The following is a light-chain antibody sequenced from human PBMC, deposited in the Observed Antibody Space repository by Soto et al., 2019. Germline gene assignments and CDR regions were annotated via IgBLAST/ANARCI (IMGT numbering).Light chain of an antibody. CDR3: QKYNTAPLT. J-gene: IGKJ5*01. Sequence: DIQMTQSPSSLSASVGDRVTITCRASQDISVYLAWYQQKPGKVPKLLIYAASTLQSGVPSRFSRSISGTDFTLTISSLQTEDVATYYCQKYNTAPLTFGQGTRLEIK. CDR2: AAS. V-gene: IGKV1-27*01. CDR1: QDISVY.